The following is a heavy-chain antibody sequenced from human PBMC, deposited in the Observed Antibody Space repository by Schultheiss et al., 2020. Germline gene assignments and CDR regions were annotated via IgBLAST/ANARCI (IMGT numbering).Heavy chain of an antibody. Sequence: GGSLRLSCAASGFTFSSYWMHWVRQAPGKGLVWVSSISSSSSYIYYADSVKGRFTISRDNAKNSLYLQMNSLRAEDTAVYYCARVAVAGEGGYYYGMDVWGQGTTVTVSS. D-gene: IGHD6-19*01. CDR2: ISSSSSYI. CDR1: GFTFSSYW. V-gene: IGHV3-21*01. J-gene: IGHJ6*02. CDR3: ARVAVAGEGGYYYGMDV.